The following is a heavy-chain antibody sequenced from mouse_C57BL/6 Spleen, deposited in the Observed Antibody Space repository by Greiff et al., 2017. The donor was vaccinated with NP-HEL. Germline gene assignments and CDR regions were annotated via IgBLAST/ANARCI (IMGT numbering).Heavy chain of an antibody. Sequence: EVQLQQSGPELVKPGASVKIPCKASGYTFTDYNMDWVKQSHGKSLEWIGDINPNNGGTIYNQKFKGKATLTVDKSSSTAYMELRSLTSEDTAVYYCARVISKSNYVWYAMDYWGQGTSVTVSS. D-gene: IGHD2-5*01. V-gene: IGHV1-18*01. J-gene: IGHJ4*01. CDR2: INPNNGGT. CDR1: GYTFTDYN. CDR3: ARVISKSNYVWYAMDY.